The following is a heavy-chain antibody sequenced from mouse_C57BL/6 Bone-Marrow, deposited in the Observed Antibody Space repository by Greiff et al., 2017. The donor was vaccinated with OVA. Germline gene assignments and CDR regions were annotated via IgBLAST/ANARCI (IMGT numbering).Heavy chain of an antibody. D-gene: IGHD2-3*01. CDR1: GFTFSSYG. CDR2: ISSGGSYT. V-gene: IGHV5-6*01. Sequence: EVQRVESGGDLVKPGGSLKLSCAASGFTFSSYGMSWVRQTPDKRLEWVATISSGGSYTYYPDSVKGRFTISRDNAKNTLYLQMSSLKSEDTAMYYCARHNGYYIFDYWGQGTTLTVSS. J-gene: IGHJ2*01. CDR3: ARHNGYYIFDY.